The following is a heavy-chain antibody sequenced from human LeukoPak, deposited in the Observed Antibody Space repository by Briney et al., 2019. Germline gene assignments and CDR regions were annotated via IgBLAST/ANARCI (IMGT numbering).Heavy chain of an antibody. V-gene: IGHV3-30*03. Sequence: PGGSLRLSCAASGFTFSIYTMVWVRQPPGKGLEWVAVTSYDESNKHYADSVKGRFTISRDNSNNTLYLQMNSLRPEATAVYYCARDWGVDSWGQGTLVTVSS. CDR2: TSYDESNK. CDR3: ARDWGVDS. CDR1: GFTFSIYT. D-gene: IGHD3-10*01. J-gene: IGHJ4*02.